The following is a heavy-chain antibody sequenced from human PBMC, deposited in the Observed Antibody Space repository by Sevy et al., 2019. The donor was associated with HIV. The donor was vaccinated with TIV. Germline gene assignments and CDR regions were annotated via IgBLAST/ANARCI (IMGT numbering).Heavy chain of an antibody. J-gene: IGHJ6*02. D-gene: IGHD3-22*01. CDR3: ARVSSIYYDRGYFYAMDV. Sequence: GGSLRLSCAASRFSFSSYWMSWVRQAPGKGLESVANINQDGSEKYHLDSVKGRFTISRDNAKNSLYLQMSSLRAEDSSVYFCARVSSIYYDRGYFYAMDVWGQGTTVTVSS. CDR1: RFSFSSYW. V-gene: IGHV3-7*01. CDR2: INQDGSEK.